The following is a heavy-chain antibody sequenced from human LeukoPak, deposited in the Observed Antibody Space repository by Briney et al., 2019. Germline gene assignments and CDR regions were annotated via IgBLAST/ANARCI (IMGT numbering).Heavy chain of an antibody. CDR3: ARYRITIFGPPGWFDP. V-gene: IGHV3-74*01. CDR2: INSDGSST. D-gene: IGHD3-3*01. Sequence: GGSLRLSCAASGFTFSSYWMHWVRQAPGKGLVWVSRINSDGSSTSYADSVKGRFTISRDNAKNALYLQMNSLRAEDTAVHYCARYRITIFGPPGWFDPWGQGTLVTVSS. J-gene: IGHJ5*02. CDR1: GFTFSSYW.